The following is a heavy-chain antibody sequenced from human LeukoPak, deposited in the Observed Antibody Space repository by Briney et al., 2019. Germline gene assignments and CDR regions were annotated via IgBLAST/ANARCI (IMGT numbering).Heavy chain of an antibody. CDR2: INHSGST. D-gene: IGHD5-24*01. Sequence: SETLSLTCAVYGGSFSGYYWSWIRQPPGKGLEWIGEINHSGSTNYNPSLKSRVTISVDTSKNQFSLKLSSVTAADTAVYYCASLQITLTPYWFDPWGQGTLVTVSS. J-gene: IGHJ5*02. CDR1: GGSFSGYY. V-gene: IGHV4-34*01. CDR3: ASLQITLTPYWFDP.